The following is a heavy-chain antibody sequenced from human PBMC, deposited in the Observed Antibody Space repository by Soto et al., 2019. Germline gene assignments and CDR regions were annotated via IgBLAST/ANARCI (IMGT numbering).Heavy chain of an antibody. Sequence: GGSLRLSCAASGSTFSTYAMSWVRQAPGEGLEWVSTITTSGGNTYYADSVQGRFTISRDNSKNTLYLQMNSLRAEDTAVYYCARDGDPCGGDCYIHRAYLDYWGQGTLVTVSS. CDR1: GSTFSTYA. J-gene: IGHJ4*02. CDR3: ARDGDPCGGDCYIHRAYLDY. D-gene: IGHD2-21*02. V-gene: IGHV3-23*01. CDR2: ITTSGGNT.